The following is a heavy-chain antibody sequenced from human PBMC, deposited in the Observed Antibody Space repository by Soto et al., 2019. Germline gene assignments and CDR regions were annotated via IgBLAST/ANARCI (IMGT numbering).Heavy chain of an antibody. V-gene: IGHV4-59*08. CDR1: GGSISSYY. CDR2: IYYSGNT. Sequence: SETLSLTCTVSGGSISSYYWSWFRQPPGKGLEWIGYIYYSGNTNYNPSLKSRVSISVDTSKNQFSLNLSSVTAADTAFYYCARHDDLGVTRYWGQGTLVTVSS. J-gene: IGHJ4*02. D-gene: IGHD3-10*01. CDR3: ARHDDLGVTRY.